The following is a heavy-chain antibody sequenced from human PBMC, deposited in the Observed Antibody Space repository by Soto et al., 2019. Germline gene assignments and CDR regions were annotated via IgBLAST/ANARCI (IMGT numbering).Heavy chain of an antibody. CDR1: GFTFSSYW. CDR3: ARDIGEEYYDYIWGSYRFGLVDY. V-gene: IGHV3-74*01. Sequence: GGSLRLSCAASGFTFSSYWMHWVRQAPGKGLVWVSRINSDGSSTSYADSVKGRFTISRDNAKNTLYLQMNSLRAEDTAVYYCARDIGEEYYDYIWGSYRFGLVDYWGQGTLVTVSS. J-gene: IGHJ4*02. CDR2: INSDGSST. D-gene: IGHD3-16*02.